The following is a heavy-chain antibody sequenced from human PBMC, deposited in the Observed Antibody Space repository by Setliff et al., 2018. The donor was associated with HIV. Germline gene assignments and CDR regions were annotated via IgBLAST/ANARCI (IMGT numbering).Heavy chain of an antibody. D-gene: IGHD3-10*01. Sequence: SETLSLTCAVYGGSFNDYYWTWIRQPPGKGLEWIGEIDHSGSTKYHASLNSRVTISIDTSKNQISLKLSSVTAADTAVYYCARGLNYYGSGSYLPLGYWGQGTLVTVSS. J-gene: IGHJ4*02. CDR2: IDHSGST. V-gene: IGHV4-34*01. CDR1: GGSFNDYY. CDR3: ARGLNYYGSGSYLPLGY.